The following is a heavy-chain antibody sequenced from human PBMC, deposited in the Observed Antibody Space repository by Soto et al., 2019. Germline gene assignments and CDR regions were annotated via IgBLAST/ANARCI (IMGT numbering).Heavy chain of an antibody. D-gene: IGHD3-10*01. Sequence: PGGSLRLSCAASGFTFSSYSMNWVRQAPGKGLEWVSYISSSSSTIYYADSVKGRFTIFRDNAKNSLYLQMNSLRAEDTAVYYCARGGDVLLWFGELFAPFDYWGQGTLVTVSS. J-gene: IGHJ4*02. V-gene: IGHV3-48*01. CDR3: ARGGDVLLWFGELFAPFDY. CDR2: ISSSSSTI. CDR1: GFTFSSYS.